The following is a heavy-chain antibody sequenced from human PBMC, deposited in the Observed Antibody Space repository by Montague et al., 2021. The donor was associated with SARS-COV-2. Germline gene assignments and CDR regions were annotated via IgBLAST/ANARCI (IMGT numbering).Heavy chain of an antibody. CDR1: GFSLSTSGVG. D-gene: IGHD3-22*01. CDR2: IYWDDDK. CDR3: AHRRPLYYYDSSLSTFDY. V-gene: IGHV2-5*02. Sequence: PALVKPTQTFTLTCTFSGFSLSTSGVGVGWIRQPPGKALEWLAPIYWDDDKRYSPSPKSRLTITKDTSKNQVVLTMTNMDPVDTATYYCAHRRPLYYYDSSLSTFDYWGQGTLVTVSS. J-gene: IGHJ4*02.